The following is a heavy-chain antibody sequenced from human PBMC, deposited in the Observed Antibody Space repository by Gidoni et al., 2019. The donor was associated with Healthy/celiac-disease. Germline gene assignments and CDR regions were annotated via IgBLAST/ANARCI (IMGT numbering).Heavy chain of an antibody. V-gene: IGHV1-46*01. CDR1: GYTFTSYY. J-gene: IGHJ5*02. Sequence: QVPLVQSGAEVKKPGAAVTVSCKASGYTFTSYYMHWVRQAPGQGLEWKGIINPRGGSTSYAQKFQGRVTMTRETSTSTVYMELSSLRSEDTAVYYCARSGVGATTNSWFDPWGHGTLVTVSS. D-gene: IGHD1-26*01. CDR3: ARSGVGATTNSWFDP. CDR2: INPRGGST.